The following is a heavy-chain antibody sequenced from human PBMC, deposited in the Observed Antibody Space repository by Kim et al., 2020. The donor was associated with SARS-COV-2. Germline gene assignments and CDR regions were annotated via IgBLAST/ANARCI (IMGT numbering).Heavy chain of an antibody. CDR1: GGSISSSSYY. CDR3: ANTPGLYYFDY. V-gene: IGHV4-39*01. CDR2: IYYSGST. J-gene: IGHJ4*02. Sequence: SETLSLTCTVSGGSISSSSYYWGWIRQPPGKGLEWIGSIYYSGSTYYNPSLKSRVTISVDTSKNQFSLKLSSVTAADTAVYYCANTPGLYYFDYWGQGTLVTVSS.